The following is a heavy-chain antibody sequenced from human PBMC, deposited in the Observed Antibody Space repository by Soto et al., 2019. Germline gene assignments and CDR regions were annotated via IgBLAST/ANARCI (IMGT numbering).Heavy chain of an antibody. CDR1: GVTFSSYT. CDR2: ISSSSSYI. V-gene: IGHV3-21*01. D-gene: IGHD5-12*01. J-gene: IGHJ4*02. Sequence: EVQLVESGGGLVKPGVSLRLSCAASGVTFSSYTMKWVRKAPGKGLEWVSSISSSSSYIYYSDSVKGRFTITRNNAKNGLPLQMYSLIAEDTAVYYCATPLRGGYDYGYCDYWGQGTLVAVSS. CDR3: ATPLRGGYDYGYCDY.